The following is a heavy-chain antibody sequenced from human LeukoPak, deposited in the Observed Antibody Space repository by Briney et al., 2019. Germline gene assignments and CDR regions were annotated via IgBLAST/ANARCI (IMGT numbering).Heavy chain of an antibody. D-gene: IGHD4-17*01. CDR2: IDYSGST. V-gene: IGHV4-59*12. Sequence: SETLSLTCTVSGGSISSYYWSWIRQPPGKKLEWIGYIDYSGSTNYNPSLKSRITISVDTSKNQFSLKLSSVTAADTAVYYCARGTMTTVTYYFDYWGQGTLVTVSS. CDR1: GGSISSYY. J-gene: IGHJ4*02. CDR3: ARGTMTTVTYYFDY.